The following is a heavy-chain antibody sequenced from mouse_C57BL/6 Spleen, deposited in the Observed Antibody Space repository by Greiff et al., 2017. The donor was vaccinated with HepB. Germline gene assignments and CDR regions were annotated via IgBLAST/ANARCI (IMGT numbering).Heavy chain of an antibody. CDR3: ARGGSSGAQAMDY. CDR1: GYTFTSYW. D-gene: IGHD3-2*02. Sequence: VQLQQPGTELVKPGASVKLSCKASGYTFTSYWMHWVKQRPGQGLEWIGNINPSNGGTNYNEKFKSKATLTVDKSSSTAYMQLSSLTSVDSAVYYCARGGSSGAQAMDYWGQGTSVTVSS. V-gene: IGHV1-53*01. J-gene: IGHJ4*01. CDR2: INPSNGGT.